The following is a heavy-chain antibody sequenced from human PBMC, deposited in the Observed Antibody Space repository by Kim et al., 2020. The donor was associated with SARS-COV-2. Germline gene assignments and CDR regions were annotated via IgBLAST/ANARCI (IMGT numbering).Heavy chain of an antibody. J-gene: IGHJ4*02. CDR3: AKAYSSDF. V-gene: IGHV3-23*01. Sequence: YEDAVKGRLTISRDNSKNTLYLQMNSLKAEDTAVYYCAKAYSSDFWGQGTLVTVSS. D-gene: IGHD6-13*01.